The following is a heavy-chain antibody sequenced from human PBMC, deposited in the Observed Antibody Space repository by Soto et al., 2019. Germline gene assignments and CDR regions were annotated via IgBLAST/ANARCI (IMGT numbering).Heavy chain of an antibody. CDR1: GGTFSSYA. CDR2: IIPIFGTA. V-gene: IGHV1-69*13. CDR3: ARDIKNGGSWFDP. D-gene: IGHD2-15*01. J-gene: IGHJ5*02. Sequence: ASVKVSCKASGGTFSSYAISWVRQAPGQGLEWMGGIIPIFGTANYAQKFQGRVTITADESTSTAYMELSSLRSEDTAVYYCARDIKNGGSWFDPWGQGTLVTVSS.